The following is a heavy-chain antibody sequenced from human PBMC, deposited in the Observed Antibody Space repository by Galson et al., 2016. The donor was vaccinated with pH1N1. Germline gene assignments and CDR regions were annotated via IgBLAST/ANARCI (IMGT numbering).Heavy chain of an antibody. CDR3: ARDSSLWSAEWELFDY. Sequence: SLRLSCAASGFGFSSYAMHWVRQAPGQGLEWVAFISLVSSNKYYVDSVRGRFTVSRDNSKNTLFLQMNSLRAEDTAIYYCARDSSLWSAEWELFDYWGQGTLVTVSS. V-gene: IGHV3-30*04. CDR1: GFGFSSYA. CDR2: ISLVSSNK. D-gene: IGHD1-26*01. J-gene: IGHJ4*02.